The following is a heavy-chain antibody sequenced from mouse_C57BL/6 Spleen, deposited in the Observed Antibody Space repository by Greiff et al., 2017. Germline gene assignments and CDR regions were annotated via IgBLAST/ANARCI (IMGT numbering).Heavy chain of an antibody. D-gene: IGHD1-1*01. J-gene: IGHJ4*01. Sequence: VQLQQPGAELVKPGASVKLSCKASGYTFTSYWMHWVKQRPGQGLEWIGMIHPNSGSTNYNEKFKSKATLTVDKSSSTAYMQLSSLTSEDSAVYYCARCPDYYGSSYEDYAMDYWGQGTSVTVSS. CDR3: ARCPDYYGSSYEDYAMDY. CDR2: IHPNSGST. CDR1: GYTFTSYW. V-gene: IGHV1-64*01.